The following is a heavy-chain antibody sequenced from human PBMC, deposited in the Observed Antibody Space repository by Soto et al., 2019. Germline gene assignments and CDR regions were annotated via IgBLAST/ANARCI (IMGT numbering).Heavy chain of an antibody. D-gene: IGHD6-19*01. J-gene: IGHJ4*02. CDR3: ARAGDGTATIFDS. CDR2: IYSSGST. Sequence: QVQLQESGPGLVKSSETLSLTCTVSGDSISFYYWSWIRQPAGKGLEWIGRIYSSGSTDYNPSLTSRVIMSIDTSRKQFSLELTSVTAADTAVYYCARAGDGTATIFDSWGQGTLVTVSS. V-gene: IGHV4-4*07. CDR1: GDSISFYY.